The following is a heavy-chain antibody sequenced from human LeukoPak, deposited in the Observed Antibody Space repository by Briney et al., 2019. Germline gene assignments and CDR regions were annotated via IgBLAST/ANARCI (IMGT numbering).Heavy chain of an antibody. Sequence: GGSLRLSWAASGFTFSSYGMHWVRQAPGEGLEWVTVISYDGSNKYYADSVKGRFTISRDSSKNTLYLQMNSLRAEDTAVYYCANAYGDYIYHGMDVWGQGTTVTVSS. CDR3: ANAYGDYIYHGMDV. CDR2: ISYDGSNK. CDR1: GFTFSSYG. D-gene: IGHD4-17*01. V-gene: IGHV3-30*18. J-gene: IGHJ6*02.